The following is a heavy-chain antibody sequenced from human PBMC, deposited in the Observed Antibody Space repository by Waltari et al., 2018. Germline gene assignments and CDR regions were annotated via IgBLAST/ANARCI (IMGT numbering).Heavy chain of an antibody. D-gene: IGHD1-7*01. V-gene: IGHV1-69*01. CDR3: ARPFRELELRGYYYYGMDV. Sequence: QVQLVQSGAEVKKPGSSVTVSCKASGGTFSSYAISWVRQAPGQGLEWMGGIIPIFGTANYAQKFQGRVTITADESTSTAYMELSSLRSEDTAVYYCARPFRELELRGYYYYGMDVWGQGTTVTVSS. J-gene: IGHJ6*02. CDR1: GGTFSSYA. CDR2: IIPIFGTA.